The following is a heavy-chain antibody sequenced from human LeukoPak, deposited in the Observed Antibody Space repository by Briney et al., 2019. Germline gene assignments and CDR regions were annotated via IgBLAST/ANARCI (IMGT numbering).Heavy chain of an antibody. Sequence: PGRSLRLSCAASGFTFSSYGMHWVRQAPGKGLEWVAVTWYDGSNKYYADSVKGRFTISRDNSKNTLYLQMNSLRAEDTAVYYCAKDSAGTTSYFDYWGQGTLVTVSS. J-gene: IGHJ4*02. CDR1: GFTFSSYG. V-gene: IGHV3-33*06. CDR2: TWYDGSNK. CDR3: AKDSAGTTSYFDY. D-gene: IGHD1-7*01.